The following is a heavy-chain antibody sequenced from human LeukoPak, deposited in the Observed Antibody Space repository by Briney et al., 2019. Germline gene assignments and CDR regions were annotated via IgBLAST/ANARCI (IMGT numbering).Heavy chain of an antibody. Sequence: SETLSLTCTVSGGSISSSSYYWGWIRQPPGKGLEWIGSIYYSGSTYYNPSLKSRVTISVDTSKNQFSLKLSSVTAADTAVYYCASGPRFLAPDAFDIWGQGTMVTVSS. CDR1: GGSISSSSYY. J-gene: IGHJ3*02. V-gene: IGHV4-39*07. CDR3: ASGPRFLAPDAFDI. D-gene: IGHD2-21*01. CDR2: IYYSGST.